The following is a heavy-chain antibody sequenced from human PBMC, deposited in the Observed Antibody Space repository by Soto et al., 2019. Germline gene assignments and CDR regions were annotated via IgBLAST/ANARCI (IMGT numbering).Heavy chain of an antibody. D-gene: IGHD3-22*01. Sequence: GGSLRLSCAASGFTFSSYSMNWVRQAPGKGLEWVSSISSSSSYIYYADSVKGRFTISRDNAKNSLYLQMNSLRAEDTAVYYCARVGPMNQRKNWFDPWGQGTLVTVSS. J-gene: IGHJ5*02. CDR1: GFTFSSYS. V-gene: IGHV3-21*01. CDR3: ARVGPMNQRKNWFDP. CDR2: ISSSSSYI.